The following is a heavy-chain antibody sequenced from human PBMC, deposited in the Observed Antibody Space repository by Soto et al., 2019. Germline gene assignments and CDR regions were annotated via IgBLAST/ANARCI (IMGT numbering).Heavy chain of an antibody. V-gene: IGHV3-33*01. CDR1: GFTFSSYG. J-gene: IGHJ4*02. D-gene: IGHD3-3*01. Sequence: GGSLRLSCAASGFTFSSYGMHWVRQAPGKGLEWVAVIWYDGSNKYYADSVKGRFTISRDNSKNTLYLQMNSLRAEDTAVYYCARDDNGDFWSGPYLDYWGQGTLVTVSS. CDR2: IWYDGSNK. CDR3: ARDDNGDFWSGPYLDY.